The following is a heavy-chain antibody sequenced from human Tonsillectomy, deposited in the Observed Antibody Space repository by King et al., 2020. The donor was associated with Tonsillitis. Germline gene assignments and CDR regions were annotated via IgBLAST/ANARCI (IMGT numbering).Heavy chain of an antibody. Sequence: QLQESGPGLVKPSETLSLTCTVSGGSISSSSYYWGWIRQPPGKGLEWIGSIYYSGSTYYNPSLKSRVTISVDTSKNQFSLKLSSVTAADTAVYYCARDLSPRYFDWLLHPYFDYWGQGTLVTVSS. J-gene: IGHJ4*02. CDR2: IYYSGST. V-gene: IGHV4-39*02. D-gene: IGHD3-9*01. CDR1: GGSISSSSYY. CDR3: ARDLSPRYFDWLLHPYFDY.